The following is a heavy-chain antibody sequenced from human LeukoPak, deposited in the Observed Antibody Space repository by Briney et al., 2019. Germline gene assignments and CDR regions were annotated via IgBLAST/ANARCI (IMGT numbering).Heavy chain of an antibody. CDR2: IYYSGST. J-gene: IGHJ4*02. Sequence: SETLSLTCTVSGGSISSYYWSWIRQPPGKGLEWIGYIYYSGSTNYNPSLKSRVTISVDTSKNQFSLELSSVTAADTAVYYCARAHYYGAIYWGQGTLVTVSS. CDR3: ARAHYYGAIY. V-gene: IGHV4-59*01. CDR1: GGSISSYY. D-gene: IGHD3-10*01.